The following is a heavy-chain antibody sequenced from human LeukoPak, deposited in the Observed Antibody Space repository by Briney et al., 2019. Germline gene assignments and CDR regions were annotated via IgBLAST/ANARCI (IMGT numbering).Heavy chain of an antibody. V-gene: IGHV4-30-4*08. Sequence: SHTLSLTCTVSGRSFSSGDYYWSWVRQPPGKGLEWIGYIYYSGSTYYNPSLKSRVTISVDTSKNQFSLKLSSVTAADTAVYYCARDLNYGYFDLWGRGTLVTVSS. J-gene: IGHJ2*01. CDR2: IYYSGST. CDR3: ARDLNYGYFDL. CDR1: GRSFSSGDYY.